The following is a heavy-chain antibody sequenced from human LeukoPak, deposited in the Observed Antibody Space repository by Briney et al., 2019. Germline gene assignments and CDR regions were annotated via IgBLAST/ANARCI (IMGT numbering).Heavy chain of an antibody. J-gene: IGHJ5*02. Sequence: PSETLSLTCTVSGGSISSYYWSWIRQPPGKGLEWIGYISNSGSTIYNPSLKSRVTISKNTSKNQISLTLNSVTTADTAVYYCARDTSAAYDYGYHWFDPWGQGTLVTVSS. CDR3: ARDTSAAYDYGYHWFDP. D-gene: IGHD3-10*01. CDR1: GGSISSYY. V-gene: IGHV4-59*01. CDR2: ISNSGST.